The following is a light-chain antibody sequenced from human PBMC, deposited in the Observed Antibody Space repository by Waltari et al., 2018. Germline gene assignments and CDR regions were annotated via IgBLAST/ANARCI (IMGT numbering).Light chain of an antibody. V-gene: IGLV1-44*01. CDR2: ADD. CDR3: ASWDDTLTVS. J-gene: IGLJ1*01. Sequence: QSVLTQPPSASGTPGQRVIISCSGSRSNIGTHTVNWYQQLPGSAPKLLIFADDQRPSGVPARFAGAKSDTSASLAISGRQSEDEADYYCASWDDTLTVSFGTGTKVIVL. CDR1: RSNIGTHT.